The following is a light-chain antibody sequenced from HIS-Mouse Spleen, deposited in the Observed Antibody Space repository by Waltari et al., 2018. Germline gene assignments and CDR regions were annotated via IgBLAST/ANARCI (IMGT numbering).Light chain of an antibody. J-gene: IGKJ5*01. Sequence: DSQMTQSPSPLSASVAAGVTITCQASPDISNYLNWYQQKPGKAPKLLIYDASNLETGVPSRFSGSGSGTDFTFTISSLQPEDIATYYCQQYDNLPPVITFGQGTRLEIK. V-gene: IGKV1-33*01. CDR3: QQYDNLPPVIT. CDR2: DAS. CDR1: PDISNY.